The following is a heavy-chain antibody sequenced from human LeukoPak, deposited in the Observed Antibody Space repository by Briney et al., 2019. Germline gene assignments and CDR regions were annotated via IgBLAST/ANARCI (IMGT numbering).Heavy chain of an antibody. CDR3: AWADFGYRYGYGGLDN. CDR1: GFTFSSYS. V-gene: IGHV3-21*01. Sequence: GGSLRLSCAASGFTFSSYSMNWVRQAPGKGLEWVSSISSSSSYIYYADSVKGRFTISRDNAKNSLYLQMNSLRAEDTAVYYWAWADFGYRYGYGGLDNCGHGTLVTVSS. D-gene: IGHD5-18*01. CDR2: ISSSSSYI. J-gene: IGHJ4*01.